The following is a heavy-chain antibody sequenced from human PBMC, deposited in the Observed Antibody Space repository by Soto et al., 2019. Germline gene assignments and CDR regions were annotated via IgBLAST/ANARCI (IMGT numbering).Heavy chain of an antibody. D-gene: IGHD3-3*01. CDR1: GYTLTELS. J-gene: IGHJ3*02. CDR2: FDPEDGET. V-gene: IGHV1-24*01. Sequence: ASVKVSCKVSGYTLTELSMHWVRQAPGKGLEWMGGFDPEDGETIYAQKFQGRVTMTEDTSTDTAYMELRSLRSDDTAVYYCARGLPELRRGHDAFDIWGQGTMVTVSS. CDR3: ARGLPELRRGHDAFDI.